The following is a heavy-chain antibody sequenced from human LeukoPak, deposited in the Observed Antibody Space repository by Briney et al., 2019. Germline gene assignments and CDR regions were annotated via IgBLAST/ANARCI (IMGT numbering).Heavy chain of an antibody. J-gene: IGHJ6*02. D-gene: IGHD3-10*01. Sequence: ASVKVSCRASGYTFTSYYMHWVRQAPGQGLEWMGWISAYNGNTNYAQKLQGRVTMTTDTSTSTAYMELRSLRSDDTAVYYCARDPGAWFDRVIDVWGQGTTVTVSS. CDR1: GYTFTSYY. CDR2: ISAYNGNT. CDR3: ARDPGAWFDRVIDV. V-gene: IGHV1-18*04.